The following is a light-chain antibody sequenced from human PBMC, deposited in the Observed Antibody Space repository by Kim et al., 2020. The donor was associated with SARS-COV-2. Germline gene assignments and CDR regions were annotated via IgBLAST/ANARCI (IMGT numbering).Light chain of an antibody. V-gene: IGKV1-5*01. CDR2: DAS. CDR1: QSISSW. CDR3: QQYKSYPYT. J-gene: IGKJ2*01. Sequence: SASVGDMVTIACRASQSISSWLAWYQQKPGKAPKLLISDASTLESGVPSRFSGSGSGTYFTLTISSLQPDDLATFYCQQYKSYPYTFGLGTKLEI.